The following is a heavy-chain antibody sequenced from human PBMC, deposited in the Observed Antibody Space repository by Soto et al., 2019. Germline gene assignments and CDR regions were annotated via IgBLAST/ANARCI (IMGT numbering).Heavy chain of an antibody. D-gene: IGHD2-15*01. CDR2: ISAYNGNT. CDR3: ARDRYLGYCSGGSCYFGFY. CDR1: GYTFTSYG. V-gene: IGHV1-18*01. Sequence: QVQLVQSGAEVKKPGASVKVSCKASGYTFTSYGISWVRQAPGQGLEGMGWISAYNGNTNYAQKLQGRVTMTTDTSTSTAYMELRSLRSDDTAVYYCARDRYLGYCSGGSCYFGFYWGQGTLVTVSS. J-gene: IGHJ4*02.